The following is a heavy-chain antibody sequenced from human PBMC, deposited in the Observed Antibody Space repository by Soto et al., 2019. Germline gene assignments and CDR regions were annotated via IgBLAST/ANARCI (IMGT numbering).Heavy chain of an antibody. D-gene: IGHD1-26*01. V-gene: IGHV3-30*18. J-gene: IGHJ6*03. CDR3: AKDHRGSYYYMDV. CDR2: ISYDGSNK. CDR1: GFTFSSYG. Sequence: QVQLVESGGGVVQPGRSLRLSCAASGFTFSSYGMHWVRQAPGKGLEWVAVISYDGSNKYYADSVKGRFTISRDNSKNTLYLKMNSLRAEDTAVYYCAKDHRGSYYYMDVWGKGTTVTVSS.